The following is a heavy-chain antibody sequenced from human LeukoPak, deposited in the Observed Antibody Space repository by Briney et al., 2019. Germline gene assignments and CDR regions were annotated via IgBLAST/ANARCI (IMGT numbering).Heavy chain of an antibody. J-gene: IGHJ4*02. D-gene: IGHD6-19*01. CDR2: INGYSGNT. CDR1: GGTFSSYA. CDR3: ARGGAKHSGWFIDY. Sequence: EASVKVSCKASGGTFSSYAISWVRQAPGQGLEWMGWINGYSGNTNYAQKLQGRVTVTTDTSTSTASMELRSLRSDDTAVYYCARGGAKHSGWFIDYWGQGTLVTVSS. V-gene: IGHV1-18*01.